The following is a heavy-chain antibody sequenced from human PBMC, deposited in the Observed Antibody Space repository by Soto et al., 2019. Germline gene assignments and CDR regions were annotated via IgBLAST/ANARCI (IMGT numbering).Heavy chain of an antibody. J-gene: IGHJ4*02. CDR3: AAGAESYFDF. CDR1: GYTFTDYY. Sequence: ASVKVSCKASGYTFTDYYLHWVRQAPGHGLEWMGWISPKTGATHYAQSFQGRVTMTRDTSITTAYVVVSSLTSDDTAVYYCAAGAESYFDFWGQGTLVTVST. CDR2: ISPKTGAT. D-gene: IGHD2-8*02. V-gene: IGHV1-2*02.